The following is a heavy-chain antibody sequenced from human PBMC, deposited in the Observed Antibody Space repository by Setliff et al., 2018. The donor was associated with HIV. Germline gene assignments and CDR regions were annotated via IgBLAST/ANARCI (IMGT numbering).Heavy chain of an antibody. Sequence: PSETLSRTCAVSGVSVNNDDDYWGWIRQPPGKGLEWIAIIHQSGTAHKRPSLKSRVTISIDTSENLFSLKLSGVTAADTAIYYCARQVGEGKWYLDSWGHGTLVTVSS. CDR2: IHQSGTA. CDR1: GVSVNNDDDY. D-gene: IGHD1-26*01. CDR3: ARQVGEGKWYLDS. V-gene: IGHV4-39*01. J-gene: IGHJ4*01.